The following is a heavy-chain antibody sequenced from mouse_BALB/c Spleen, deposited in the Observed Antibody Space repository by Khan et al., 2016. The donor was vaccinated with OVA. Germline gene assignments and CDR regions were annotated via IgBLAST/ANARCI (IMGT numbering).Heavy chain of an antibody. CDR1: GFNIKDYY. V-gene: IGHV14-1*02. D-gene: IGHD2-3*01. Sequence: VQLKESGAELVRPGALVKLSCKASGFNIKDYYIHWVKQRPEQGLEWIGWIDPENGNTIYDPKFQGKATITADKSSNTAYLHFSSLTSEDTAVYYCARAGYSPWFAYWGQGTLVTVSA. CDR3: ARAGYSPWFAY. J-gene: IGHJ3*01. CDR2: IDPENGNT.